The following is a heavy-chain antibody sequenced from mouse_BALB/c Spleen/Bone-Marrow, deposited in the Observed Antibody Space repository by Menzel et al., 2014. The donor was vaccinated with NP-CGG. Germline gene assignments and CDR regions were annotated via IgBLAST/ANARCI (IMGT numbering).Heavy chain of an antibody. D-gene: IGHD3-3*01. CDR2: INPSNGGT. J-gene: IGHJ3*01. Sequence: QVQLQQPGAELVKPGASVKLSCKSSGYTFTSYYMYWVKQRPGQGLEWIGGINPSNGGTNFNEEFESKATLTVDKSSSTAYMQLSSLTSKDSAVYYCTREGTFFAYWGQGTLVTVSA. V-gene: IGHV1S81*02. CDR1: GYTFTSYY. CDR3: TREGTFFAY.